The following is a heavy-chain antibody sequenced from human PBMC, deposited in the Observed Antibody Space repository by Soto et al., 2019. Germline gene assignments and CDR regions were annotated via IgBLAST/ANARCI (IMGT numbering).Heavy chain of an antibody. CDR3: ATGSPSMIVVVITFDY. J-gene: IGHJ4*02. CDR2: FDPEDGET. D-gene: IGHD3-22*01. V-gene: IGHV1-24*01. CDR1: GYTLTELS. Sequence: ASVKVSCKVSGYTLTELSMHWVRQAPGKGLEWMGGFDPEDGETIYAQKFQGRVTMTEDTSTDTAYMELSSLRSEDTAVYYCATGSPSMIVVVITFDYWGQGTLVTVSS.